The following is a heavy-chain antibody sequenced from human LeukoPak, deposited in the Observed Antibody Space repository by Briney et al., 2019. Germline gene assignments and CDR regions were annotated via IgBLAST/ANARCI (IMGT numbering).Heavy chain of an antibody. D-gene: IGHD3-10*01. Sequence: GESLKISCQVHGFSFTDYWIGWMRQMPGKGLESMGIIYPADSDTTYSPSFQGQVTISADKSISTVYLQWSSLKASDTAMYYCARQSRDGWKTRGYYFGYWGQGTLVTVSS. J-gene: IGHJ4*02. CDR2: IYPADSDT. CDR1: GFSFTDYW. CDR3: ARQSRDGWKTRGYYFGY. V-gene: IGHV5-51*01.